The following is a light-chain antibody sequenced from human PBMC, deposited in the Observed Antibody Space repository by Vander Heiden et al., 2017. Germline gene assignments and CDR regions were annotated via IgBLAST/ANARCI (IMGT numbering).Light chain of an antibody. CDR1: SSNIGAGYD. V-gene: IGLV1-40*01. CDR3: QSYDSSLSGSV. CDR2: GNS. J-gene: IGLJ2*01. Sequence: QFFPTPPPPVSWAPGQKVTISCTGSSSNIGAGYDVHWYQQLPGTAPKLLIYGNSNRPSGVPDRFSGSKSGTSASLAITGLQAEDEADYYCQSYDSSLSGSVFGGGTKLTVL.